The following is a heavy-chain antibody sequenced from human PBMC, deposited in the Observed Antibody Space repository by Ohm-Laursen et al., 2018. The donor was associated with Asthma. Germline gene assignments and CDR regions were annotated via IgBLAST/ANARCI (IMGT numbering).Heavy chain of an antibody. CDR2: INQDGSIW. CDR1: GFTVGSDY. D-gene: IGHD3-10*01. J-gene: IGHJ4*02. Sequence: SLRLSCAASGFTVGSDYMTWVRQAPGKGLGWVANINQDGSIWGYVDSVKGRFAISRDNAHNSLYLQMNSLRAEDTAFYYCAVSIYAYGEGAYWGQGTLVTVSS. V-gene: IGHV3-7*03. CDR3: AVSIYAYGEGAY.